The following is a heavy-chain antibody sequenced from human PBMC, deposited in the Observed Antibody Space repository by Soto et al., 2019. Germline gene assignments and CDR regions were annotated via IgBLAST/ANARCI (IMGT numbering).Heavy chain of an antibody. CDR1: GDSVSSNSAA. CDR3: ARASVLTGPRRGAFDI. CDR2: TYYRSKWYN. D-gene: IGHD7-27*01. Sequence: KQSQTLSLTCAISGDSVSSNSAAWNWIRQSPSRGLEWLGRTYYRSKWYNDYAVSVKSRITINPDTSKNQFSLQLNSVTPEDTAVYYCARASVLTGPRRGAFDIWGQGTMVTVSS. J-gene: IGHJ3*02. V-gene: IGHV6-1*01.